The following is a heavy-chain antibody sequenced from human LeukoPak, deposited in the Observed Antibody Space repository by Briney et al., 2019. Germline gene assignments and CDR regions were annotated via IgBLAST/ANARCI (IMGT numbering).Heavy chain of an antibody. D-gene: IGHD2-2*01. J-gene: IGHJ4*02. CDR1: GFTFSSYG. V-gene: IGHV3-30*18. CDR2: ISYDGSNK. Sequence: GGSLRLSCAASGFTFSSYGMHWVRQAPGEGLEWVAVISYDGSNKYYADSVKGRFTISRDNSKNTLYLQMNSVRAEDTAVYYCAKVVSSSIWDYFDYWGQGTLVTVSS. CDR3: AKVVSSSIWDYFDY.